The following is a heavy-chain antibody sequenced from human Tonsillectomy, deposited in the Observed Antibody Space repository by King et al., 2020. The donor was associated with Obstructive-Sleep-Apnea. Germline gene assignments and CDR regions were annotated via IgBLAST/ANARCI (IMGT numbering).Heavy chain of an antibody. CDR3: ARHARYCSSTSCYSDYYYGMDV. CDR2: IYYSGST. Sequence: MQLQESGPGLVKPSETLSLTCTVSGGSISSYYWSWIRQPPGKGLEWIGYIYYSGSTNYNPSLKSRVTISVDTSKNQFSLKLSSVTAADTAVYYCARHARYCSSTSCYSDYYYGMDVWGQGTTVTVSS. J-gene: IGHJ6*02. V-gene: IGHV4-59*08. CDR1: GGSISSYY. D-gene: IGHD2-2*01.